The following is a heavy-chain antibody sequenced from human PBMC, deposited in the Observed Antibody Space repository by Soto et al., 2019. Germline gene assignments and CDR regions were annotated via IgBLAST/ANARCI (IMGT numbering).Heavy chain of an antibody. D-gene: IGHD2-15*01. J-gene: IGHJ4*02. Sequence: PGGSLRLSCAASGFTVSSNYMSWVRQAPGKGLEWVSVIYSGGSTYYADSVKGRFTISRDNSKNTLYLQMNSLRAEDTAVYYCAREDKGVLSNRPMDYWGQGTLVTVAS. CDR2: IYSGGST. CDR3: AREDKGVLSNRPMDY. V-gene: IGHV3-53*01. CDR1: GFTVSSNY.